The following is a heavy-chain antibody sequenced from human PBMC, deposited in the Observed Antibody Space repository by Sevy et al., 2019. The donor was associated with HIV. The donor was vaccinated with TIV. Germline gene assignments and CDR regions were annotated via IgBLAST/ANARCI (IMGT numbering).Heavy chain of an antibody. CDR3: ARRYFDL. J-gene: IGHJ4*02. CDR1: GFSFTDFW. Sequence: GGSLRLSCKASGFSFTDFWMQWVRQVPGKGPEWVANINQDGSEMYYVDSVKGRFTISRDNAEVALYLQMHGLRAEDAATYFCARRYFDLWGQGTVFTVSS. V-gene: IGHV3-7*01. CDR2: INQDGSEM.